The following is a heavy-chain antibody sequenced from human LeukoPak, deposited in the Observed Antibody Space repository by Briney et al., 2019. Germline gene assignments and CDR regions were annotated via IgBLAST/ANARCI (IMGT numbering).Heavy chain of an antibody. D-gene: IGHD6-19*01. J-gene: IGHJ4*02. CDR2: INQRVST. V-gene: IGHV4-34*01. CDR1: GGSFSGYQ. CDR3: ARGARVGYSSGWSIDY. Sequence: PETLSFTCAVYGGSFSGYQWGWIRQPPGKGLEWIGEINQRVSTNFNPSLKSRVTISVDTSKSQFSLKLRSVTAADTAVYYCARGARVGYSSGWSIDYWGQGTLVTVSS.